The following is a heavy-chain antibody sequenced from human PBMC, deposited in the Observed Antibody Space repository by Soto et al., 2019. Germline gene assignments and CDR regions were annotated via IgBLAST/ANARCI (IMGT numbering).Heavy chain of an antibody. D-gene: IGHD6-13*01. J-gene: IGHJ4*02. CDR1: GFTFSSYA. CDR2: ISYDGSNK. V-gene: IGHV3-30-3*01. CDR3: ARDRPYYIAALDY. Sequence: GGSLRLSCAASGFTFSSYAMHWVRQAPGKGLEWVAVISYDGSNKYYADSVKGRFTISRDNSKNTLYLQMNSLRAEDTAVYYCARDRPYYIAALDYWGQGTLVTVSS.